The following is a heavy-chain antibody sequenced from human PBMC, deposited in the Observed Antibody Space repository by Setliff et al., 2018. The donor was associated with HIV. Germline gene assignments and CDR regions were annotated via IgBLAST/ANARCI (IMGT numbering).Heavy chain of an antibody. CDR1: GYTFTSYY. J-gene: IGHJ1*01. D-gene: IGHD6-6*01. CDR3: ARDPAPSSSASYFQH. V-gene: IGHV1-46*01. Sequence: ASLKVSCKASGYTFTSYYMHRVRQAPGQGLEWMGIINPSSGSTTYAQQFQGRVTMTRDTSTGTVYMELSSLGSEDTAVYYCARDPAPSSSASYFQHWGQGTPVTVTS. CDR2: INPSSGST.